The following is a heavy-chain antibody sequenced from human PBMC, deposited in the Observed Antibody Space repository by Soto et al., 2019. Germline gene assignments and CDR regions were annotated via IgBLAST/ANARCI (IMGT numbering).Heavy chain of an antibody. J-gene: IGHJ4*02. CDR1: GFTFSSYG. CDR2: ISYDGSNK. V-gene: IGHV3-30*18. CDR3: AKLILGVVVAATQFPFDY. Sequence: GSLRLSCAASGFTFSSYGMHWVRQAPGKGLEWVAVISYDGSNKYYADSVKGRFTISRDNSKNTLYLQMNSLRAEDTAVYYCAKLILGVVVAATQFPFDYWGQGTLVTVSS. D-gene: IGHD2-15*01.